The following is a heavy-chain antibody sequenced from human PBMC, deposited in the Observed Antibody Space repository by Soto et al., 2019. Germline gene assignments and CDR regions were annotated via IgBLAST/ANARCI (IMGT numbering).Heavy chain of an antibody. CDR1: GYSIRSDYY. Sequence: LSLTCAVSGYSIRSDYYWGWIRQPPGKGLEWIGSIYQSGTAYYNPSLKSRVTISVDTSKNEFSLKVSSVTAADTAVYYCARVTGSKGYFDYWGQGTLVTVSS. CDR3: ARVTGSKGYFDY. J-gene: IGHJ4*02. CDR2: IYQSGTA. D-gene: IGHD2-2*01. V-gene: IGHV4-38-2*01.